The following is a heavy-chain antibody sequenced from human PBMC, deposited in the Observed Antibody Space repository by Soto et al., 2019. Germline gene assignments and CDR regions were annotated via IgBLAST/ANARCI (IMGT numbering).Heavy chain of an antibody. CDR2: IDWDDDK. V-gene: IGHV2-70*01. CDR1: GFSLSTSEMC. CDR3: ARIPCLNGYSYGYYYYYGMDV. J-gene: IGHJ6*02. D-gene: IGHD5-18*01. Sequence: GSGPTLVNPTQTLTLTCTFSGFSLSTSEMCVSWIRQPPGKALEWLALIDWDDDKYYSTSLKTRLTISKDTSKNQVVLTMTNMDPVDTATYYCARIPCLNGYSYGYYYYYGMDVWGQGTTVTVSS.